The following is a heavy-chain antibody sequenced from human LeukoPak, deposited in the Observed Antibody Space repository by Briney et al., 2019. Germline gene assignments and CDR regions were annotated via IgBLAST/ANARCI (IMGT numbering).Heavy chain of an antibody. CDR3: ASSIVIVPAAHFDY. CDR1: GFTFSSYA. J-gene: IGHJ4*02. Sequence: GGSLRLSRAASGFTFSSYAMHWVRQAPGKGLEGVAVISYDGSNKYYADSVKGRFTISRDNSKNTLYLQMNSLRAEDTAVYYCASSIVIVPAAHFDYWGQGTLVTVSS. CDR2: ISYDGSNK. V-gene: IGHV3-30*04. D-gene: IGHD2-2*01.